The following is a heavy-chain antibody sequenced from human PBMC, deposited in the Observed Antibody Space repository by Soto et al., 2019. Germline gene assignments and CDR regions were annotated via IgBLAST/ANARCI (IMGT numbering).Heavy chain of an antibody. CDR2: ISAYNGNT. Sequence: GASVKVSCKASGHTFTSYGISWVRQAPGQGLEWMGWISAYNGNTNYAQKLQGRVTMTTDTSTSTAYMELRSLRSDDTAVYYCARYGWNYGKDYYYYGMDVWGQGTTVTVSS. CDR3: ARYGWNYGKDYYYYGMDV. J-gene: IGHJ6*02. CDR1: GHTFTSYG. D-gene: IGHD1-7*01. V-gene: IGHV1-18*01.